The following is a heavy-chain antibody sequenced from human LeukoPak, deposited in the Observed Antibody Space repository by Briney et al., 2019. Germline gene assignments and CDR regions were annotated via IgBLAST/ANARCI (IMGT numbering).Heavy chain of an antibody. D-gene: IGHD2-15*01. CDR3: ARDLQVVVPQRLGYYYYGMDV. CDR1: GYTLTSYG. Sequence: ASVKVSCKASGYTLTSYGISWVRQAPGQGLEWMGWISAYNGNTNYAQKLQGRVTMTTDTSTSTAYMELRSLRSDDTAVYYCARDLQVVVPQRLGYYYYGMDVWGQGTTVTVSS. V-gene: IGHV1-18*01. J-gene: IGHJ6*02. CDR2: ISAYNGNT.